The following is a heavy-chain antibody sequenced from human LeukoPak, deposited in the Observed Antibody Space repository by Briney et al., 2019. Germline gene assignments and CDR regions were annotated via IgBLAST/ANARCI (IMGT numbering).Heavy chain of an antibody. CDR3: ARDGDSSSWPDY. J-gene: IGHJ4*02. Sequence: PGGSLRLSCAASGFTFSSYAMHWVRQAPGKGLEWVAVISYDGSNKYYADSVKGRFTISRDNSKNTLYLQMNSLRAEDTAVYYCARDGDSSSWPDYWGQGTLVTVSS. CDR2: ISYDGSNK. CDR1: GFTFSSYA. D-gene: IGHD6-13*01. V-gene: IGHV3-30-3*01.